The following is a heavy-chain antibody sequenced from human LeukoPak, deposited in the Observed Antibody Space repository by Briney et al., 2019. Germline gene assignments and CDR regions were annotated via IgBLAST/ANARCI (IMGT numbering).Heavy chain of an antibody. CDR1: GGSFSGYY. Sequence: SETLSLTCAVYGGSFSGYYWSWIRQPPGKGLEWIGYIYYSGSTNYNPSLKSRVTISVDTSKNQFSLKLSSVTAADTAVYYCASGYYDSSGYYRDAFDIWGQGTMVTVSS. CDR2: IYYSGST. D-gene: IGHD3-22*01. CDR3: ASGYYDSSGYYRDAFDI. V-gene: IGHV4-59*01. J-gene: IGHJ3*02.